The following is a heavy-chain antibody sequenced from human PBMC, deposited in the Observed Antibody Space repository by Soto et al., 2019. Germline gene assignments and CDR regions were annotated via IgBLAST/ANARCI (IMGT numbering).Heavy chain of an antibody. CDR1: GYTFTSYA. CDR2: INAGNGNT. J-gene: IGHJ6*02. V-gene: IGHV1-3*01. CDR3: ARVQTYYYYGMDV. Sequence: ASVKVSCKASGYTFTSYAMHWVRQAPGQRLEWMGWINAGNGNTKYSQKFQGRVTITRDTSASTAYMELGSLRSEDTAVYYCARVQTYYYYGMDVWGQGTAVTVSS.